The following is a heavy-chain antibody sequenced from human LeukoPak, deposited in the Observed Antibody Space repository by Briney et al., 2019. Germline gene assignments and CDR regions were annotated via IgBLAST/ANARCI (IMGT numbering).Heavy chain of an antibody. V-gene: IGHV1-46*01. D-gene: IGHD4-17*01. CDR3: ARAHGDYETFHFDY. CDR1: GYTFTGYY. J-gene: IGHJ4*02. Sequence: GASVKVSCKASGYTFTGYYMHWVRQAPGQRLEWMGIINPSGGSTSYAQKFQGRVTMTRDMSTSTVYMELSSLRSEDTAVYYCARAHGDYETFHFDYWGQGTLVTVSS. CDR2: INPSGGST.